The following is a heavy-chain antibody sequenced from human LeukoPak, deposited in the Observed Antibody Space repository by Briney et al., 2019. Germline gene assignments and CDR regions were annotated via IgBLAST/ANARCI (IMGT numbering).Heavy chain of an antibody. Sequence: GGSLRLSCAASGFTFSNSWMTWVRQAPGKGLEWVANIREDGGEKYYVDSVKGRFTISRDNAKNSLYLQMNSLRAEDTAVYYCARINTAIFSPSDYWGQGTLVTVSS. CDR1: GFTFSNSW. V-gene: IGHV3-7*05. J-gene: IGHJ4*02. CDR3: ARINTAIFSPSDY. CDR2: IREDGGEK. D-gene: IGHD2-21*02.